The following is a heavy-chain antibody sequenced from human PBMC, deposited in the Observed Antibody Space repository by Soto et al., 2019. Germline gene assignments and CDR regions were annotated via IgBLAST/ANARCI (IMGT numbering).Heavy chain of an antibody. V-gene: IGHV3-53*01. CDR2: IHSDGST. D-gene: IGHD6-19*01. J-gene: IGHJ4*01. CDR3: ARDASGPFDY. CDR1: GFTVSDS. Sequence: GGSLRLSCSVAGFTVSDSMSWVRQAPGKGLECVSFIHSDGSTHYTDSVRGRFTISRDNSKNTLYLQMDRLRVDDTAVYFCARDASGPFDYWGQGTMVTVSS.